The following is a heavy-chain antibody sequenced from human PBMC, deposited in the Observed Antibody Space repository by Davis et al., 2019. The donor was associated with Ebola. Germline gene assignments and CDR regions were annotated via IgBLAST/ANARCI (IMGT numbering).Heavy chain of an antibody. CDR3: ARFRRTFYYYYGMDV. J-gene: IGHJ6*02. CDR2: FYYSGST. D-gene: IGHD1/OR15-1a*01. Sequence: SETLSLTCTVSGGSISSYYWSWIRQPPGKGLEWIGYFYYSGSTYYNPSLKSRVTISVDTSKNQFSLKLSSVTAADTAVYYCARFRRTFYYYYGMDVWGQGTTVTVSS. V-gene: IGHV4-59*12. CDR1: GGSISSYY.